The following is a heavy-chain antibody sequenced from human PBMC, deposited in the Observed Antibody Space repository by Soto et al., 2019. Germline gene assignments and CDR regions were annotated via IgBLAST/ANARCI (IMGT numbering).Heavy chain of an antibody. CDR2: IYYSGST. CDR1: GGSVSSGSYY. Sequence: SETLSLTCTVSGGSVSSGSYYWSWIRQPPGKGLEWIGYIYYSGSTNYNPSLKSRVTISVDTSKNQFSLKLSSVTAADTAVYYCASPIAAAGYFDYWGQGTLVTVSS. D-gene: IGHD6-13*01. J-gene: IGHJ4*02. V-gene: IGHV4-61*01. CDR3: ASPIAAAGYFDY.